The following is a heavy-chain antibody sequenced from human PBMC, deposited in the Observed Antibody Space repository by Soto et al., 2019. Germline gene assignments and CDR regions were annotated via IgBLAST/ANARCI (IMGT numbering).Heavy chain of an antibody. CDR1: GNTFTSYD. D-gene: IGHD3-10*01. CDR2: INPNSGNI. V-gene: IGHV1-8*01. J-gene: IGHJ4*02. CDR3: ARGRASGSYYLLDY. Sequence: ASVKVSCKASGNTFTSYDINWVRQATGHGLEWMGWINPNSGNIGYAQKFQGRVTMTRDTAIMTAYMEVSRLRSDDTAVYYCARGRASGSYYLLDYWGQGTLVTVSS.